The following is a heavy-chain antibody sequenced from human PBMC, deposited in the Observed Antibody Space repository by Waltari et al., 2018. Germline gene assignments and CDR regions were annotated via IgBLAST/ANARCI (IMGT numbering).Heavy chain of an antibody. V-gene: IGHV4-39*01. CDR2: ISYSGAT. J-gene: IGHJ3*01. CDR3: ATYIGASIGTAAFDV. D-gene: IGHD3-16*01. Sequence: GWVRQPPGKGLEWTATISYSGATYNNPSLKSRVTISVDTSKNQFSLKLSSVTAADTAVYYCATYIGASIGTAAFDVWGQGTMVTVPS.